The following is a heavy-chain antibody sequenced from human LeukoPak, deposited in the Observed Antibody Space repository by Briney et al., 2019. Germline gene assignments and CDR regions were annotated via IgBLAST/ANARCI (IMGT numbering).Heavy chain of an antibody. V-gene: IGHV3-23*01. J-gene: IGHJ4*02. CDR2: ISGSGGST. D-gene: IGHD2-2*01. CDR1: GFTFRSYA. CDR3: AKDVFYCSSTSCHRYYFDD. Sequence: GGSLRLSCAASGFTFRSYAMNWVRQAPGKGLEWVSSISGSGGSTYYSDSVKGRFTISRDNSKNTLYLQINSLRAEDTAIYYCAKDVFYCSSTSCHRYYFDDWGQGTLVTVSS.